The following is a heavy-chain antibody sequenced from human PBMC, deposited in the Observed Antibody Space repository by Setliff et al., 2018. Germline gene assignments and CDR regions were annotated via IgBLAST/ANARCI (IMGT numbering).Heavy chain of an antibody. CDR1: GVSISSTSYY. Sequence: SETLSLTCTVSGVSISSTSYYWDWIRQSPGKGLEWIGAIYYSGSTYYNPSLKSRVSMSLNTSRNQFSLKLSSVTAADTAVYYCARSFSRREKFLLDYWGQGALVTVSS. V-gene: IGHV4-39*07. CDR2: IYYSGST. CDR3: ARSFSRREKFLLDY. J-gene: IGHJ4*02.